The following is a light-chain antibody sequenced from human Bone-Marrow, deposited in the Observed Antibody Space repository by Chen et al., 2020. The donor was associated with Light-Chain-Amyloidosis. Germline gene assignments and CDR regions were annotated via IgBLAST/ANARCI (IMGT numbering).Light chain of an antibody. CDR2: SNN. J-gene: IGLJ3*02. CDR1: NSNAASYT. Sequence: QSVLTQPPSASGTPGQRVTLSCSGSNSNAASYTVNWYQHLPGTAPKLLIYSNNQRPSGVPDRFSGSKSGTSASLAISGLQSEDEADYYCAAWDDSLRWVFGGGTKLTVL. CDR3: AAWDDSLRWV. V-gene: IGLV1-44*01.